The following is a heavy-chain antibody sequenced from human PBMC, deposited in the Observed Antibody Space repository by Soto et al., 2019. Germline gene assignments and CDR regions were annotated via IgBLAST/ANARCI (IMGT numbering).Heavy chain of an antibody. CDR2: IYYSGST. V-gene: IGHV4-59*08. CDR3: ERLPRKGYPLDY. Sequence: PSETLSLTCTVSGGSISSYYWSWIRQPPGKGLEWIGYIYYSGSTNYNPSLKSRVTISVDTSKNQFSLKLSSVTAADTAVYYCERLPRKGYPLDYWGQGTLVTVSS. CDR1: GGSISSYY. J-gene: IGHJ4*02. D-gene: IGHD3-16*02.